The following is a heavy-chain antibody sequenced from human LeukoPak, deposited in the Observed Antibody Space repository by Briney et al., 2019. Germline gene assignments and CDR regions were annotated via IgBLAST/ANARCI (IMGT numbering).Heavy chain of an antibody. Sequence: ASVKVSCKASGYTFTSYGISWVRQAPGQGLEWMGWISAYNGNTNYAQKLQGRVTMTTDTSTSTAYVELRSLRSDDTAVYYCARDRIFITGTTEPWFYWGQGTLVTVSS. J-gene: IGHJ4*02. V-gene: IGHV1-18*01. CDR3: ARDRIFITGTTEPWFY. CDR1: GYTFTSYG. CDR2: ISAYNGNT. D-gene: IGHD1-7*01.